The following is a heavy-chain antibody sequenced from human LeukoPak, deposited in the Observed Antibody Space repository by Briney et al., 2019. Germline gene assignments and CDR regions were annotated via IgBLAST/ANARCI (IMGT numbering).Heavy chain of an antibody. CDR2: ISGSGGNT. Sequence: GGSLRLSCVASGFTYSNFAMTWVRQAPGKGLEWVSGISGSGGNTYDADSVKGRFTISRDNSKNTLYLQMNSLRGEDTAVYYRAKVLTYYYDKSGFYDGYFDYWGQGTLVTVSS. CDR1: GFTYSNFA. D-gene: IGHD3-22*01. J-gene: IGHJ4*02. V-gene: IGHV3-23*01. CDR3: AKVLTYYYDKSGFYDGYFDY.